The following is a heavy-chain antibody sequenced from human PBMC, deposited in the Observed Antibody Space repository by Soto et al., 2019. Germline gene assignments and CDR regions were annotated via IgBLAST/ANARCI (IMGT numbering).Heavy chain of an antibody. CDR3: ATFYEGDCTTTTCYGDCDY. J-gene: IGHJ4*02. V-gene: IGHV1-69*02. CDR1: GGTFNRYS. CDR2: IIPMFGIT. D-gene: IGHD2-2*01. Sequence: QVHLVQAGAEVKKPGSSVKVSCRASGGTFNRYSISWVRQAPGQGLEWMGRIIPMFGITNYAQKFQGRVMITADKSANTAYMEVSGLRSEDTAMYYCATFYEGDCTTTTCYGDCDYWGQGTLVTVSS.